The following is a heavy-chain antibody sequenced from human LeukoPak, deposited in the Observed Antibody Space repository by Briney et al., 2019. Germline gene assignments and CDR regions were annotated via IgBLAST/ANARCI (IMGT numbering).Heavy chain of an antibody. Sequence: PSETLSLTCTVPGGSISSYYWSWIRQPAGKGLEWVGRIYTSGSTNYNPSLKSRVTMSVDTSKNQFSLKLSSVTAADTAVYYCARVQVAGPLDYWGQGTLVTVSS. J-gene: IGHJ4*02. D-gene: IGHD6-19*01. V-gene: IGHV4-4*07. CDR1: GGSISSYY. CDR2: IYTSGST. CDR3: ARVQVAGPLDY.